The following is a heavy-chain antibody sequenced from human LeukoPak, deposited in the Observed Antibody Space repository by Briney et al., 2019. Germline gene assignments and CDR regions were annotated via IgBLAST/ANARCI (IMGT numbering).Heavy chain of an antibody. J-gene: IGHJ4*02. CDR2: IYYSGST. CDR3: AXXXXXXXXVIMDVSSEN. D-gene: IGHD3-10*01. CDR1: GGSISSYY. V-gene: IGHV4-59*06. Sequence: KPSETLSLTCTVSGGSISSYYWSWIRQPPGKGLEWIGYIYYSGSTYYNPSLKSRVTISVDTSKNQFSLKLSSVTAADTAVYYCAXXXXXXXXVIMDVSSENWGQGTLVTVSS.